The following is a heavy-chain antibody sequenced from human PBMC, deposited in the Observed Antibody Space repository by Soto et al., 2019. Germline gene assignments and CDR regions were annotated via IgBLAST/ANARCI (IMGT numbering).Heavy chain of an antibody. D-gene: IGHD2-15*01. V-gene: IGHV1-69*02. CDR2: IIPILGIA. CDR1: GGTFSSYT. CDR3: ATAGPDCSGSSCYSFQH. Sequence: QVQLVQSGAEVKKPGASVKVSCKASGGTFSSYTISWVRQAPGQGLEWMGRIIPILGIANYEQKFQGRVTITADKSTSTAYMEMSRLRSADKAVYYWATAGPDCSGSSCYSFQHWGQGTLVTLS. J-gene: IGHJ1*01.